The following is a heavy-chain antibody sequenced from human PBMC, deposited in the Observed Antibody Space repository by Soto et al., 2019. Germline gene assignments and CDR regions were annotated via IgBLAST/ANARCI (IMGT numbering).Heavy chain of an antibody. J-gene: IGHJ4*02. CDR2: ISYDGSNK. D-gene: IGHD6-13*01. Sequence: GGSLRLSCAASGFTFSSYAMHWVHQAPGKGLEWVAVISYDGSNKYYADSVKGRFTISRDNSKNTLYLQMNSLRAEDTAVYYCARGQQQPPDYWGQGTLVTVSS. V-gene: IGHV3-30-3*01. CDR1: GFTFSSYA. CDR3: ARGQQQPPDY.